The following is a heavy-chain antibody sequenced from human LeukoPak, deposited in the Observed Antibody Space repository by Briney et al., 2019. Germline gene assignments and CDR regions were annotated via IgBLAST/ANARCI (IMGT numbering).Heavy chain of an antibody. V-gene: IGHV3-23*01. D-gene: IGHD6-19*01. CDR1: GLHSSGTA. CDR2: ISHDGMNA. Sequence: PGGSLRPSCAASGLHSSGTAMSWVRQAPGKGLEWVSAISHDGMNAYYADSVKGRFTISRDNSKKTVSLEMSSLTAADTGVYYCAKDGAQYSSGPECDPRGQGALVTVSP. CDR3: AKDGAQYSSGPECDP. J-gene: IGHJ5*02.